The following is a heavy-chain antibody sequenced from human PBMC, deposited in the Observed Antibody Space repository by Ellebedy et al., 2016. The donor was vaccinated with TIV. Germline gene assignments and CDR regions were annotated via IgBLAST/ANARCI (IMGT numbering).Heavy chain of an antibody. CDR3: AGEEPRRLVNYYYYGMDV. CDR2: FSSSSSPI. J-gene: IGHJ6*02. D-gene: IGHD1-14*01. V-gene: IGHV3-48*02. Sequence: GESLKISCAASGFTFSSYSMDWVRQAPGKGLEWVSYFSSSSSPIYYADSVKGRFTISRDNAKNSLYLQMNSLRDEDTAVYYCAGEEPRRLVNYYYYGMDVWGQGTTVTVSS. CDR1: GFTFSSYS.